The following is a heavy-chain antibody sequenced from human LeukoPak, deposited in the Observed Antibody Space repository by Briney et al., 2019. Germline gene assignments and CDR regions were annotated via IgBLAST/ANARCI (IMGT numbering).Heavy chain of an antibody. Sequence: ASVKVSCKASGYTFTSYAMHWVRQAPGQRLEWMGWINAGNGNTKYSQKFQGRVTITRDTSASTAYMELSSLRSEDTAVYYCARDGGYCSSTSCYARNWFDPWGQGTLVTVSS. V-gene: IGHV1-3*01. CDR3: ARDGGYCSSTSCYARNWFDP. CDR2: INAGNGNT. CDR1: GYTFTSYA. D-gene: IGHD2-2*01. J-gene: IGHJ5*02.